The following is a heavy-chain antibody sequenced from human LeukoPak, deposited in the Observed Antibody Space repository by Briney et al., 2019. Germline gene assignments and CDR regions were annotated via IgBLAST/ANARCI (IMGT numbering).Heavy chain of an antibody. J-gene: IGHJ4*02. V-gene: IGHV1-2*02. D-gene: IGHD3-10*01. Sequence: APVKVSYTASGYTFTAYYIHWVRQAPGQRLEWMAWINPNSGGAKYEQKFQGRVTMTRETSITTAYMELTTLRSGDTALYYCARGPVTDGSGSYSGSRPWDYWGQGTLVTVSS. CDR2: INPNSGGA. CDR3: ARGPVTDGSGSYSGSRPWDY. CDR1: GYTFTAYY.